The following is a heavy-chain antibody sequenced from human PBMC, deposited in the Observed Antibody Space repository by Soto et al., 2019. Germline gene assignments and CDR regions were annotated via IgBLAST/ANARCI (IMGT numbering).Heavy chain of an antibody. CDR2: IIPIFGTA. D-gene: IGHD2-15*01. J-gene: IGHJ6*02. CDR1: GYTFNGYY. Sequence: SVTVSCKASGYTFNGYYVHWVRQAPGHGLEWMGGIIPIFGTANYAQKFQGRVTITADESTSTAYMELSSLRSEDTAVYYCASGGPAGDVWGQGTTVTVSS. V-gene: IGHV1-69*13. CDR3: ASGGPAGDV.